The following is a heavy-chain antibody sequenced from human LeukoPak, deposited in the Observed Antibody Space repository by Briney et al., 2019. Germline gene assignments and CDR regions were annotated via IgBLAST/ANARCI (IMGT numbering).Heavy chain of an antibody. Sequence: SVKVSCKASGGTFSSYAISWARQAPGQGLEWMGGIIPIFGTANYAQKFQGRVTITADESTSTAYMELSSLRSEDTAVYYCARVLTRCIAAAGPCFDYWGQGTLVTVSS. J-gene: IGHJ4*02. CDR2: IIPIFGTA. D-gene: IGHD6-13*01. V-gene: IGHV1-69*13. CDR3: ARVLTRCIAAAGPCFDY. CDR1: GGTFSSYA.